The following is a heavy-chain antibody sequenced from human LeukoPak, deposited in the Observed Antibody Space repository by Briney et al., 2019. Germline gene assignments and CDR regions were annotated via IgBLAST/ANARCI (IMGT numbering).Heavy chain of an antibody. Sequence: ASVKVSCKASGYTFTSYYMHWVRQAPGQGLEWMGIINPSGGSTSYAQKFQGRVTISVDTSKNQFSLKLSSVTAADTAVYYCATERWLQRFFDYWGQGTLVTVSS. J-gene: IGHJ4*02. CDR1: GYTFTSYY. V-gene: IGHV1-46*01. CDR2: INPSGGST. CDR3: ATERWLQRFFDY. D-gene: IGHD5-24*01.